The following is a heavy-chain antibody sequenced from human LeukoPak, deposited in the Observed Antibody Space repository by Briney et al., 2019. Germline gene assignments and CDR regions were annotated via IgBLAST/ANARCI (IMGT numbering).Heavy chain of an antibody. D-gene: IGHD3-10*01. CDR2: IYPGDSDT. V-gene: IGHV5-51*01. CDR3: ARVSGSGSYYDASYYYFDY. Sequence: PGESLKISCRGSGHSFVRYLLAWVRQMPGQGLEWMGIIYPGDSDTRYSPSFEGQVTISADKFLTTAYLQWSSLKASHTAMYYCARVSGSGSYYDASYYYFDYWGQGTLVTVSS. CDR1: GHSFVRYL. J-gene: IGHJ4*02.